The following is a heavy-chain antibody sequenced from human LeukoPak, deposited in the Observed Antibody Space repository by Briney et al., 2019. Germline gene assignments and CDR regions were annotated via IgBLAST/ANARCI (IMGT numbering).Heavy chain of an antibody. CDR1: GYTFTSYG. D-gene: IGHD3-10*01. V-gene: IGHV1-18*01. CDR2: ISAYNGNT. J-gene: IGHJ5*01. Sequence: ASVKVSCKASGYTFTSYGISWVRQAPGQGLEWMGWISAYNGNTNYAQRFQGRVTMTKNTSISTAYMELRRLTSDDTAVYYCTRMSNYGSGSSRWFDSWGQGTRVTVSS. CDR3: TRMSNYGSGSSRWFDS.